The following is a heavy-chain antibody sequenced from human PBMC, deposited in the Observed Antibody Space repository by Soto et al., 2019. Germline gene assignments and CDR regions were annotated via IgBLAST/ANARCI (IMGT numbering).Heavy chain of an antibody. J-gene: IGHJ4*02. CDR1: GFTFSSYS. V-gene: IGHV3-21*01. Sequence: GGSLRLSCAASGFTFSSYSMNWVRQAPGKGLEWVSSISSSYIYYADSVKGRFTISRDNAKNSLYLQMNSLRAEDTAVYYCARDSYPLNIDYWGQGTLVTVSS. CDR2: ISSSYI. CDR3: ARDSYPLNIDY.